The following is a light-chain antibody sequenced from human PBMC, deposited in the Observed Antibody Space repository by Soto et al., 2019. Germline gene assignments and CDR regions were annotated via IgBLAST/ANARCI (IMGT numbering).Light chain of an antibody. Sequence: QLVLTHSPSASASLGASVKLTCTLSSGHSSYAIAWHQQQPEKGPRYLMKLSSDGSHSKGDGIPDRFSGSSSGAERYLTISSLQSEDEADYYCQTWDTGASVVFGGGTKVTVL. CDR3: QTWDTGASVV. J-gene: IGLJ2*01. CDR2: LSSDGSH. V-gene: IGLV4-69*01. CDR1: SGHSSYA.